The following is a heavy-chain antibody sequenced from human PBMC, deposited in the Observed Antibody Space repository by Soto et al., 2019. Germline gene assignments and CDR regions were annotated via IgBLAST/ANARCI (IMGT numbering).Heavy chain of an antibody. J-gene: IGHJ6*02. CDR3: AKGSNLYDSTAHYRTAGMDV. Sequence: SLIPSCSASGFPFSGYCIHWVRQAPGNGLEWVAVLSYDGSNKSYADSVKGRFTIFRDYSKNTLYLQMDSLRAEDTAVYYCAKGSNLYDSTAHYRTAGMDVWGQGTAVTVSS. V-gene: IGHV3-30*18. CDR1: GFPFSGYC. CDR2: LSYDGSNK. D-gene: IGHD3-22*01.